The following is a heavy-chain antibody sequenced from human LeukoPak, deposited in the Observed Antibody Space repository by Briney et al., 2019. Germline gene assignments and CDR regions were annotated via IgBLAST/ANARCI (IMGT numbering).Heavy chain of an antibody. CDR2: INSGGSGGTT. Sequence: GGSLRLSCAASGFTFSNYAMSWVRQAPGKGLEWVSGINSGGSGGTTFYADSVKGRVTISRVQSTNTVYLQMNSLRADDTAVYYCAKAHCSSTSCSRADNWGQGTLVTVSS. CDR1: GFTFSNYA. J-gene: IGHJ4*02. D-gene: IGHD2-2*01. V-gene: IGHV3-23*01. CDR3: AKAHCSSTSCSRADN.